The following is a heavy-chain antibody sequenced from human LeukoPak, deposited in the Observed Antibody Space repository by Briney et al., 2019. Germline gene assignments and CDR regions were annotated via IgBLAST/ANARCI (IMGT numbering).Heavy chain of an antibody. CDR3: ARLYYDILTAIRN. J-gene: IGHJ4*02. V-gene: IGHV3-53*01. Sequence: PEGSLRLSCAASGFTVRSNYMSWVRQAPGKGLEWVSIIYNDGGTYYADSVKGRFTISRDNSKNTLFLQMNSLRAEDTAVYFCARLYYDILTAIRNWGQGTLVTVSS. CDR1: GFTVRSNY. D-gene: IGHD3-9*01. CDR2: IYNDGGT.